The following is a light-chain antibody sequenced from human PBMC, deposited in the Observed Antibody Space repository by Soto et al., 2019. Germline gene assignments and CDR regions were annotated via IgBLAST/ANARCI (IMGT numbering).Light chain of an antibody. CDR3: YQRSYWPPWT. V-gene: IGKV3-11*01. J-gene: IGKJ1*01. Sequence: EIVLTQSPATLSLSPGERATVSCRASRNVNTYLSWYQHKTGQAPRLLIYDASTRATGIPARFIGSGAGTDFTLTISSLEPEDFAVYYCYQRSYWPPWTFGQGTKVEIE. CDR1: RNVNTY. CDR2: DAS.